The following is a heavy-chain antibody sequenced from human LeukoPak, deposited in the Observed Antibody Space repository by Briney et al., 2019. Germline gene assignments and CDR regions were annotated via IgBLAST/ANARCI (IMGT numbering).Heavy chain of an antibody. V-gene: IGHV3-11*01. J-gene: IGHJ3*02. CDR3: ARRIAGAGSHAFDI. CDR2: TRNSDNNM. D-gene: IGHD6-19*01. CDR1: GFTFSDYN. Sequence: KPGGSLRLSCAASGFTFSDYNMGWMRQAPGEGLEWVSYTRNSDNNMFYADSVKGRFTISRDNAKYSVYLQMNSLRAEDTAVYYCARRIAGAGSHAFDIWGQGTMVTVSS.